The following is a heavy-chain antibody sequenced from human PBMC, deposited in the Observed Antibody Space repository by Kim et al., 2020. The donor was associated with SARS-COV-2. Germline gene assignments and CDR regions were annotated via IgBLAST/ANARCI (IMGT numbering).Heavy chain of an antibody. D-gene: IGHD5-12*01. J-gene: IGHJ3*02. CDR2: ISTRGST. CDR3: ARDTDADGYPEDI. Sequence: PSETLSLTCTVSGGSISSGSHYWRWIRQPAGKGLEWIGHISTRGSTDYNPSLKSRVLISVDTSKNQFSLKLSSVTAADTAVYYCARDTDADGYPEDIWGQGTMVIVSS. CDR1: GGSISSGSHY. V-gene: IGHV4-61*09.